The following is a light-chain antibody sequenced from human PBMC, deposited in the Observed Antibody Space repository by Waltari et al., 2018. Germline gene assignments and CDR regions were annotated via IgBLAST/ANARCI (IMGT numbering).Light chain of an antibody. V-gene: IGKV3-15*01. Sequence: ETVMTQSPATLSVSPGESATLSCRASQSVTSNLAWYQQKPGQAPRLLIYGASTRATGIRARFSGSGSAREFTLTISSLQSEDFAVYYCQHYNNWPRTFGQGTKVEIK. CDR3: QHYNNWPRT. CDR1: QSVTSN. J-gene: IGKJ1*01. CDR2: GAS.